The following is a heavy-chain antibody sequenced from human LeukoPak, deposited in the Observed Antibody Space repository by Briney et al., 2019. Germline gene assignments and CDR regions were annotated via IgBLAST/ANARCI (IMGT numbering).Heavy chain of an antibody. CDR3: AKRGVVIRVILVGFHKEAYYFDS. Sequence: GGSLRLSCAVSGITLSNYGMSWVRQAPGKGLEWVAGISGSGGGTNYADSVKGRFTISRDNPKNALYLQMNSLGAEDTAVYFCAKRGVVIRVILVGFHKEAYYFDSWGQGALVTVSS. V-gene: IGHV3-23*01. D-gene: IGHD3-22*01. CDR2: ISGSGGGT. J-gene: IGHJ4*02. CDR1: GITLSNYG.